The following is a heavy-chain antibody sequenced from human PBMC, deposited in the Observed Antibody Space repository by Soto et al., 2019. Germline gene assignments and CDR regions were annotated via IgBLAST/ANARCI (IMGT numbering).Heavy chain of an antibody. J-gene: IGHJ5*02. V-gene: IGHV4-34*01. Sequence: NPSETLSLTCAVYGGSFSGYYWSWIRQPPGKGLEWIGEINHSGSTNYNPSLKSRVTISVDTSKNQFSLKLSSVTAADTAVYYCARVSRITIFGVVIGNWFDPWGQGTLVTVSS. CDR1: GGSFSGYY. CDR2: INHSGST. CDR3: ARVSRITIFGVVIGNWFDP. D-gene: IGHD3-3*01.